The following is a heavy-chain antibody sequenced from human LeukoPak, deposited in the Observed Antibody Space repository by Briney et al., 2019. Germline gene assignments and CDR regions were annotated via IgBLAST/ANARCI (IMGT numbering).Heavy chain of an antibody. Sequence: SETLSLTCAVYGGSFSGYYWSWIRQPPGKGLEWIGEINHSGSTNYNPSLKSRVTISVATSKNQFSLKLSSVTAADTAVYYCARVELNGRTFDYWGQGTLVTVSS. D-gene: IGHD1-1*01. V-gene: IGHV4-34*01. CDR2: INHSGST. J-gene: IGHJ4*02. CDR1: GGSFSGYY. CDR3: ARVELNGRTFDY.